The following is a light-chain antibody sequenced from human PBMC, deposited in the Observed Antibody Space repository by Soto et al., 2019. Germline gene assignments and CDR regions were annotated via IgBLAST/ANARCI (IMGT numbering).Light chain of an antibody. CDR1: QSSY. Sequence: EIVLTQSPGPLSLSPGERATLSCRASQSSYLAWYQQKPGQAPRLLIYGASSRATGIPDRFSGSGSGTDFTLTISRLEPEDFAVYYCQQYCSSPRTFGQGTKVEIK. J-gene: IGKJ1*01. CDR2: GAS. V-gene: IGKV3-20*01. CDR3: QQYCSSPRT.